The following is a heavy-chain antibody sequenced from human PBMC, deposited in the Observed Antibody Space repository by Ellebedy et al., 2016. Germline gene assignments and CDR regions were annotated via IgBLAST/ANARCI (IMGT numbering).Heavy chain of an antibody. Sequence: GESLKISXAASGSTFSRYGFHWVRQAPGKGLEWVAVIWPDGRSKYYLDSVKGRFTISRDIPENTLYLQMNSLRAEDTAVYYCAKETLGYSGFFDYWGQGTLVTVSS. D-gene: IGHD5-12*01. CDR2: IWPDGRSK. CDR1: GSTFSRYG. J-gene: IGHJ4*02. V-gene: IGHV3-30*02. CDR3: AKETLGYSGFFDY.